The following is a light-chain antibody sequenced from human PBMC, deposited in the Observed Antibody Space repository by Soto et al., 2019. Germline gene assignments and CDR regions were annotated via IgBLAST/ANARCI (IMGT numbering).Light chain of an antibody. J-gene: IGKJ1*01. CDR1: QSVSNNY. CDR2: GAS. CDR3: QQYKSYLRT. V-gene: IGKV3-20*01. Sequence: EIVLTQSPGTLSLSTGERATLSCRASQSVSNNYLAWYQQKPGQAPRLLIYGASNRATGIPDRFSGRGSGTEFTLTINSLQPEDFATYYCQQYKSYLRTFGQGTKVDIK.